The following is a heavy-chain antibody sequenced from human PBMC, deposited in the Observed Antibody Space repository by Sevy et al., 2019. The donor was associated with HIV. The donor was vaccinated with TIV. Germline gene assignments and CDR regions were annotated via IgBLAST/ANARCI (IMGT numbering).Heavy chain of an antibody. J-gene: IGHJ5*02. CDR3: ARVSDIVVVPGWFDP. CDR1: GFTFSSYS. V-gene: IGHV3-21*01. D-gene: IGHD2-2*01. Sequence: GGSLRLSCAASGFTFSSYSMNWVRQAPGKGLEWVSSISSSSSYIYYADSVKGRFTISRDNAKNSLYLQMNSLRAEDTAVYYCARVSDIVVVPGWFDPWGQGTLVTVSS. CDR2: ISSSSSYI.